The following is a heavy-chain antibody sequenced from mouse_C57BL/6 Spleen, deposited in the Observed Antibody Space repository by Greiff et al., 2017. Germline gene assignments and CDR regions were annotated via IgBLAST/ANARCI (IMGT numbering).Heavy chain of an antibody. CDR3: TRFLYSPYAMDY. CDR1: GFTFSSYA. CDR2: ISSGGDYI. D-gene: IGHD2-12*01. J-gene: IGHJ4*01. Sequence: EVMLVESGEGLVKPGGSLKLSCAASGFTFSSYAMSWVRQTPEKRLEWVAYISSGGDYIYYADTVKGRFTISRDNARNTLYLQMSSLKSEDTAMYYCTRFLYSPYAMDYWGQGTSVTVSS. V-gene: IGHV5-9-1*02.